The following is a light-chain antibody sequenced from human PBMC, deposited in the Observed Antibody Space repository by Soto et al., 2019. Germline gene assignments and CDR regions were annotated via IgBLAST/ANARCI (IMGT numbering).Light chain of an antibody. CDR3: QQYGSSPYT. CDR2: GAV. CDR1: QYISVIY. V-gene: IGKV3-20*01. J-gene: IGKJ2*01. Sequence: EIVLTQSPGTLSLSPGDRATISCRASQYISVIYLAWYQQKPGQAPRLLIYGAVSRPTGIPDRFSGSGSGTDFTLTISRLEPEDFAVYYCQQYGSSPYTFXQGTKVDIK.